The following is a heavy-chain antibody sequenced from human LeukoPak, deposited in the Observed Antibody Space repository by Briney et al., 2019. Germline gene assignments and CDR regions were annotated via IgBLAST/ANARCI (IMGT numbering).Heavy chain of an antibody. Sequence: GRSLRLSCAASGFTFGSYSMNWVRQVPGKGLEWVSHISSSSGTKNFADSVKGRFSISRDNAKNSVFLQMNSLRDDDTGVYYCARESNWNFDYWGQGTLVAVSS. CDR3: ARESNWNFDY. V-gene: IGHV3-48*02. CDR2: ISSSSGTK. J-gene: IGHJ4*02. CDR1: GFTFGSYS. D-gene: IGHD1-1*01.